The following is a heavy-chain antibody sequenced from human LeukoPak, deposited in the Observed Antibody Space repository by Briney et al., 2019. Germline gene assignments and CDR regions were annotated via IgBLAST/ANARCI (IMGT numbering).Heavy chain of an antibody. D-gene: IGHD3-22*01. CDR1: GFTFSSYW. V-gene: IGHV3-15*01. Sequence: PGGSLRLSCAASGFTFSSYWMSWVRQAPGKGLEWVGRIKSKTDGGTTDYAAPVKGRFTISRDDSKNTLYPQMNSLKTEDTAVYYCTTDSYYDSSGYYLSYWGQGTLVTVSS. CDR2: IKSKTDGGTT. CDR3: TTDSYYDSSGYYLSY. J-gene: IGHJ4*02.